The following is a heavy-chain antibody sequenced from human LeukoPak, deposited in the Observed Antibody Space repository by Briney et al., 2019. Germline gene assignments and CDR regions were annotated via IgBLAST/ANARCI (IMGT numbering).Heavy chain of an antibody. V-gene: IGHV1-46*01. CDR1: GYTFISYY. CDR2: IKPSGGST. Sequence: ASVKVSCKASGYTFISYYINWVRQAPGQGFEWMGVIKPSGGSTSYAQKFQGRVAMTRDTSTSTVYMELRSLRSEDTAVYYCARDGSGSYSDWFDPWGQGTLVTVSS. J-gene: IGHJ5*02. CDR3: ARDGSGSYSDWFDP. D-gene: IGHD1-26*01.